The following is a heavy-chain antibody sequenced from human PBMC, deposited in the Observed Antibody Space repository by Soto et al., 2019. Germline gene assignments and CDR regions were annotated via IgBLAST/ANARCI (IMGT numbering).Heavy chain of an antibody. CDR1: GFTFSSYA. CDR3: AVREYSSSSPLLDYYYMDV. V-gene: IGHV3-23*01. D-gene: IGHD6-6*01. Sequence: GGSLRLSCAASGFTFSSYAMSWVRQAPGKGLEWVSAISGSGGSTYYADSVKGRFTISRDNSKNTLYLQMNSLRAEDTAVYYCAVREYSSSSPLLDYYYMDVWGKGTTVTVSS. J-gene: IGHJ6*03. CDR2: ISGSGGST.